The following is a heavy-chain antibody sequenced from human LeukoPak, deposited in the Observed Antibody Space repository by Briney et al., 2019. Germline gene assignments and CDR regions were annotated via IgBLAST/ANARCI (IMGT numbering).Heavy chain of an antibody. CDR3: ASRTSSGWSSDDAFDI. CDR2: VYASGST. J-gene: IGHJ3*02. D-gene: IGHD6-19*01. CDR1: GYSISSTYY. Sequence: PSETLSLTCSVSGYSISSTYYWSWIRQPPGMRLEWIGYVYASGSTDSNPSLTSRVTISVDTSKNQVSLKLNSATAADTAVYYCASRTSSGWSSDDAFDIWGQGTMVTVSS. V-gene: IGHV4-4*09.